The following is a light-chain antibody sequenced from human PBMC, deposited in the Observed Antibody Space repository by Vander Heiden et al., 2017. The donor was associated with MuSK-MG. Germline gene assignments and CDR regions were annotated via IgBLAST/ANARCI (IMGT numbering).Light chain of an antibody. CDR1: QSVSSN. J-gene: IGKJ5*01. CDR3: QRYNDWAIT. V-gene: IGKV3-15*01. CDR2: GAS. Sequence: EIVMTQSPATLSVSPGERATLSCRASQSVSSNLAWYQQKPGQAPRLLIYGASTRATGIPARFSGSGSGTEFTLTISSLQSEDFAVYYCQRYNDWAITLGQGTRLEIK.